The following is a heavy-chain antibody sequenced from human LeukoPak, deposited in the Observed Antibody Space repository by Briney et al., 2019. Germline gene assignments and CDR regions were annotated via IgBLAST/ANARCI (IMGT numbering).Heavy chain of an antibody. Sequence: GGSLRLSCAASGFTFSSYAMHWLRQAPGKGLEWVAVISYDGSNKYYADSVKGRFTISRDNSKNTLYLQMNSLRAEDTAVYYCARESPSYGGNVFDYWGQGTLVTVSS. V-gene: IGHV3-30-3*01. CDR3: ARESPSYGGNVFDY. D-gene: IGHD4-23*01. CDR1: GFTFSSYA. J-gene: IGHJ4*02. CDR2: ISYDGSNK.